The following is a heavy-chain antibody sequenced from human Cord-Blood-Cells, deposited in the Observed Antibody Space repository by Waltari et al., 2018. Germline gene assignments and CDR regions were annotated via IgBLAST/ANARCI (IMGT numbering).Heavy chain of an antibody. CDR3: ATADQTYYYGSGSLYYFDY. Sequence: QVQLVQSGAEVKKPGASVKVSCKVSGYTLTELSMHWVRQAPGKGLEWMGGFDPEDGETNYEQKFQGRVTMTEDTSTDTAYMELSSLRSEDTAVYYCATADQTYYYGSGSLYYFDYWGQGTLVTVSS. J-gene: IGHJ4*02. CDR1: GYTLTELS. D-gene: IGHD3-10*01. V-gene: IGHV1-24*01. CDR2: FDPEDGET.